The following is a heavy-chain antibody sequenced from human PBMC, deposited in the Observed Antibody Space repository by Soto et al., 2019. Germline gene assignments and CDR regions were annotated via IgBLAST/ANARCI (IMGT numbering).Heavy chain of an antibody. J-gene: IGHJ4*02. V-gene: IGHV1-69*01. CDR3: AGGGEGTIFGVAPPFEG. D-gene: IGHD3-3*01. CDR1: GGTFSSYA. Sequence: QVQLVQSGAEVKKPGSSVKVSCKASGGTFSSYAISWVRQAPGQGLEWMRGIIPIFGTANYAQKFQGRVTITADESTGTAYMELGSLRSEDTAVYYCAGGGEGTIFGVAPPFEGWGQGTLVTVSS. CDR2: IIPIFGTA.